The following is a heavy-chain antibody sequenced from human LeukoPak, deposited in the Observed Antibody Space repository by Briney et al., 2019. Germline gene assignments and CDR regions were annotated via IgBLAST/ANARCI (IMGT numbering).Heavy chain of an antibody. V-gene: IGHV4-34*01. J-gene: IGHJ5*02. D-gene: IGHD4-11*01. Sequence: SETLSLTCAVYGGSFSGYYWSWIRQPPGKGLEWIGEINHSGSTNYNPSLKSRVTISVDTSKNQFSLKLSSVTAADTAVYYCARGYDYSNYGWFDPWGQGTLVTVSS. CDR1: GGSFSGYY. CDR3: ARGYDYSNYGWFDP. CDR2: INHSGST.